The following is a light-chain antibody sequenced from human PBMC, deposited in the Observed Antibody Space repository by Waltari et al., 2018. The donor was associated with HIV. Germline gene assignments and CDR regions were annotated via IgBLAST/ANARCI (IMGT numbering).Light chain of an antibody. CDR3: SSYAGSGNLLL. J-gene: IGLJ6*01. CDR2: EVN. V-gene: IGLV2-8*01. CDR1: SNDIGPYNY. Sequence: QSALTQPPAASGSPGQSVTISCTGTSNDIGPYNYVSWYQQHPDKAPRLLIYEVNKGPSGVPGRFSGSNSGTPASLTVSGLQAEDEADYYCSSYAGSGNLLLFGGGTKVTVL.